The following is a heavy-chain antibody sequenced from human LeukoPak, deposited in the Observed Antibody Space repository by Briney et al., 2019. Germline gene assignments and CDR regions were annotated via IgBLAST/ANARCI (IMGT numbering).Heavy chain of an antibody. CDR3: ASQYWVPAAFYYAFNV. V-gene: IGHV1-69*06. D-gene: IGHD2-2*01. J-gene: IGHJ6*04. CDR1: GDTFSNYG. CDR2: IIPDFGTT. Sequence: SVKVSCKASGDTFSNYGISWVRQAPGQGLEWMGAIIPDFGTTNYAKKFQGRVTITAATYSTTSYMELSSLTSEDTAIYYCASQYWVPAAFYYAFNVWGKGTTVSVSS.